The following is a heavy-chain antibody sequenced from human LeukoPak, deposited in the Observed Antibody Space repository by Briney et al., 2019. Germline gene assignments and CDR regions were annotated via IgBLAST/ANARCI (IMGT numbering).Heavy chain of an antibody. CDR1: GGSISSYY. CDR2: IYTSGTI. CDR3: ARVRVNYYYYYMDV. Sequence: SETLSLTCTVSGGSISSYYWSWIRQPAGTALEWIGRIYTSGTITYNPSLKSRVTMSVDTSKNQFSLKLSSVTAADTAVYYCARVRVNYYYYYMDVWGKGTTVTISS. V-gene: IGHV4-4*07. J-gene: IGHJ6*03.